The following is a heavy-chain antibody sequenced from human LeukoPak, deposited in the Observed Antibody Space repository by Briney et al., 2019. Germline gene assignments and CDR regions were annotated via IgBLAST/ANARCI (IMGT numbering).Heavy chain of an antibody. CDR1: GYTFTGYY. J-gene: IGHJ4*02. CDR3: ARGGVTNYYGSGSHCDY. Sequence: ASVKVSCKASGYTFTGYYMHWVRQAPGQGLEWMGWINPNSGGTNYAQKFQGWVTMTRDTSISTAYMELSRLRSDDTAVYYCARGGVTNYYGSGSHCDYWGQGTLVTVSS. CDR2: INPNSGGT. V-gene: IGHV1-2*04. D-gene: IGHD3-10*01.